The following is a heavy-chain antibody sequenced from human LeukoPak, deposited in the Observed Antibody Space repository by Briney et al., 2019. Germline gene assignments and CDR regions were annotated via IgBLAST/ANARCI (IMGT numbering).Heavy chain of an antibody. V-gene: IGHV1-2*02. Sequence: WASVKVSCKASGYTFTGYYMHWVRQAPGQGLEWMGWINPNSGGTNYAQKFQGRVTMTRDTSISTAYMELSRLRSDDTAVYYCARDPDYYDSSGYYYPLSDYWGQGTLVTVSS. D-gene: IGHD3-22*01. CDR2: INPNSGGT. CDR3: ARDPDYYDSSGYYYPLSDY. J-gene: IGHJ4*02. CDR1: GYTFTGYY.